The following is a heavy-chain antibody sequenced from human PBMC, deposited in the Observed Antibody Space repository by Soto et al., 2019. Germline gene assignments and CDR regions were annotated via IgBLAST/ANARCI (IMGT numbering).Heavy chain of an antibody. J-gene: IGHJ6*02. D-gene: IGHD6-13*01. CDR1: GYTFTSYY. CDR3: ASFIAAAGTGNYYYGMDV. V-gene: IGHV1-46*01. Sequence: ASVKVSCKASGYTFTSYYMHWVRPAPGQGLEWMGIINPSGGSTSYAQKFQGRVTMTRDTSTSTVYMELSSLRSEDTAVYYCASFIAAAGTGNYYYGMDVWGQGTTVTVSS. CDR2: INPSGGST.